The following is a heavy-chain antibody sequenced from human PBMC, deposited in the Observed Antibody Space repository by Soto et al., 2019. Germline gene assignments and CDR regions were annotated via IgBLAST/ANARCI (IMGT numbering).Heavy chain of an antibody. CDR2: ISGSSSTI. V-gene: IGHV3-48*01. CDR1: GFPFIRYS. D-gene: IGHD5-12*01. Sequence: GGSLRLSCAVSGFPFIRYSMNWVRQAPGKGLEWIAYISGSSSTIKYADSVKGRLTISRDNAKNLLYLQMNSLRAEDTAVYFCARDVYSGTWTTEEDVWGQGTTVTVSS. J-gene: IGHJ6*02. CDR3: ARDVYSGTWTTEEDV.